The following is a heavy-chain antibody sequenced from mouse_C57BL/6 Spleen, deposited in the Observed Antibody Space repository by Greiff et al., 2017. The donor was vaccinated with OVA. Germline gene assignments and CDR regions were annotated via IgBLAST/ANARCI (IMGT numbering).Heavy chain of an antibody. J-gene: IGHJ1*03. V-gene: IGHV1-82*01. CDR1: GYAFSSSW. Sequence: QVQLKQSGPELVKPGASVKISCKASGYAFSSSWMNWVKQRPGKGLEWIGRIYPGDGDTNYNGKFKGKATLTADKSSSTAYMQLSSLTSEDSAVYFCAREAGSSPHWYFDVWGTGTTVTVSS. CDR2: IYPGDGDT. D-gene: IGHD1-1*01. CDR3: AREAGSSPHWYFDV.